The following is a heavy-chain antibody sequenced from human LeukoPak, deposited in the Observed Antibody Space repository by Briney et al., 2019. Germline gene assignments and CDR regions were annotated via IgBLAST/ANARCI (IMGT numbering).Heavy chain of an antibody. V-gene: IGHV3-7*01. CDR1: GFTFSSFW. D-gene: IGHD3-3*01. J-gene: IGHJ5*02. CDR3: ARERNYDFWSGYPSNWFDP. Sequence: GGSLRLSCAASGFTFSSFWMSWVRQAPGKGLEWVANIKQDGSEKYYVDCVKGRFTISRDNAKNSLYLQMNSPRAEDTAVYYCARERNYDFWSGYPSNWFDPWGQGTLVTVSS. CDR2: IKQDGSEK.